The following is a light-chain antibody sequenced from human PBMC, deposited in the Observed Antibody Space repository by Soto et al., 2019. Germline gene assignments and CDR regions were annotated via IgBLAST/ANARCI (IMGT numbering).Light chain of an antibody. CDR2: KAS. V-gene: IGKV1-5*03. J-gene: IGKJ1*01. CDR1: QSISSW. CDR3: QQYNSYRT. Sequence: DIQMTQSPSTLSASLGDRVTITCRASQSISSWLAWYQQKPGKAPKLLIRKASTLESGVPSRFSGSAPGTEFTLTISSLQPDDFATYYCQQYNSYRTFGQGTKVEI.